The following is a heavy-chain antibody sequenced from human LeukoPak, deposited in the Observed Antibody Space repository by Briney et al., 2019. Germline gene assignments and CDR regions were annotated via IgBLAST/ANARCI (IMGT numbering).Heavy chain of an antibody. J-gene: IGHJ4*02. CDR2: ISSSSGYI. D-gene: IGHD3-10*01. Sequence: GGSLRLSCAASGFTFSSYSMNWVRQAPGKGLEWVSSISSSSGYIYYADSVKGRFTISRDNAKNSLYLQTNSLRAEDTAVYYCARGSGTKGTNYDYWGQGTLVTVSS. CDR1: GFTFSSYS. V-gene: IGHV3-21*01. CDR3: ARGSGTKGTNYDY.